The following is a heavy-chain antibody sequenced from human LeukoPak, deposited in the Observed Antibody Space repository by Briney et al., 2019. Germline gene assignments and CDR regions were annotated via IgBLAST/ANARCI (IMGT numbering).Heavy chain of an antibody. CDR3: ARITMVRGVIFDWYFDL. Sequence: ASVKVSCKASGYTFTSYGILWVRQAPGQGLEWMGWISAYNGNTNYAQKLQGRVTMTTDTSTSIAHMALRSLRSDDTAVYYCARITMVRGVIFDWYFDLWGRGTLVTVSS. D-gene: IGHD3-10*01. V-gene: IGHV1-18*01. CDR1: GYTFTSYG. CDR2: ISAYNGNT. J-gene: IGHJ2*01.